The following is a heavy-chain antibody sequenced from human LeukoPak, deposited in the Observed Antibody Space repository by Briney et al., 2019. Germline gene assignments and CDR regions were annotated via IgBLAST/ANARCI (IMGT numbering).Heavy chain of an antibody. CDR1: GFTVSSNY. D-gene: IGHD2-21*01. J-gene: IGHJ4*02. Sequence: GGSLRLSCAASGFTVSSNYMSWVRQAPGKGLEWVSYISSSSSTIYYADSVKGRFTISRDNAKNSLYLQMNSLRAEDTAVYYCARDHIVERFDYWGQGTLVTVSS. CDR2: ISSSSSTI. CDR3: ARDHIVERFDY. V-gene: IGHV3-48*01.